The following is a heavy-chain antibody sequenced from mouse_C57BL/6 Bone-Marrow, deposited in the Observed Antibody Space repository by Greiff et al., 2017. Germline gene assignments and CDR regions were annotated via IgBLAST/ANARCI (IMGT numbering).Heavy chain of an antibody. CDR3: ARRWLLGYYDY. CDR2: ISDGGSYT. CDR1: GFTFSSYS. D-gene: IGHD2-3*01. J-gene: IGHJ2*01. V-gene: IGHV5-4*03. Sequence: DVQLVESGGGLVKPGGSLKLSCAASGFTFSSYSMSWVRQTPEKRLEWVATISDGGSYTYYPDNVKGRFTISKDNAKNNMYLQMGHLKSEDTTMYYCARRWLLGYYDYWGQGTTLTVSS.